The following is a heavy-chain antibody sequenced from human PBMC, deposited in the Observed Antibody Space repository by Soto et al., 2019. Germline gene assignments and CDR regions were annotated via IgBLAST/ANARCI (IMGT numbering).Heavy chain of an antibody. Sequence: ETLSLTSPVSGASISSSRSYWGWVRQPPGTGLEWIVSFYYTGGTYSTYYNPSLKSRVTISVDTSKSQFSLNLRSGTAADTAVYYCASPRQGNYDFLSGYYALDYWGQGTLVTVSS. CDR3: ASPRQGNYDFLSGYYALDY. J-gene: IGHJ4*02. D-gene: IGHD3-3*01. V-gene: IGHV4-39*01. CDR2: FYYTGGT. CDR1: GASISSSRSY.